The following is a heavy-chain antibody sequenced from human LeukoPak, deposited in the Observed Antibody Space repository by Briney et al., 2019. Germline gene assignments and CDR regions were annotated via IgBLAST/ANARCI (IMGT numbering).Heavy chain of an antibody. V-gene: IGHV3-21*01. CDR1: GFTFDDYA. CDR3: AAEEVDAGSTRLFYYYYYMDV. D-gene: IGHD1-14*01. CDR2: ISSSGSYI. Sequence: PGGSLRLSCAASGFTFDDYAMHWVRQAPGKGLEWVSSISSSGSYIYYADSVKGRFTISRDNAKNSLYLQMNSLRAEDTAVYYCAAEEVDAGSTRLFYYYYYMDVWGKGTTVTVSS. J-gene: IGHJ6*03.